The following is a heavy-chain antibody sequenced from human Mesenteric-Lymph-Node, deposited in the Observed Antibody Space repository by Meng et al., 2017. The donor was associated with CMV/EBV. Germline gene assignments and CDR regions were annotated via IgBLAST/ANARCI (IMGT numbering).Heavy chain of an antibody. CDR3: ARDGDYYDSSGYNPFDY. CDR2: IYYSGST. D-gene: IGHD3-22*01. CDR1: VGSISSSSYY. V-gene: IGHV4-39*07. J-gene: IGHJ4*02. Sequence: QLQLQESGPGLVKPSETLSLTCTVSVGSISSSSYYWGWIRQPPGKGLEWIGSIYYSGSTYYNPSLKSRVTISVGTSKNQFSLKLSSVTAADTAVYYCARDGDYYDSSGYNPFDYWDQGTLVTVSS.